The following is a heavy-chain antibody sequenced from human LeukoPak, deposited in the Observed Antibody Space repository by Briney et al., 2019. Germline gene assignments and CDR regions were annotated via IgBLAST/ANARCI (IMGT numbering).Heavy chain of an antibody. CDR3: ARAHYDYVWGSYRLEYYFDY. CDR2: LNPNSGGT. V-gene: IGHV1-2*02. J-gene: IGHJ4*02. D-gene: IGHD3-16*02. Sequence: ASVKVSCKASGYTFTGYYMHWVRQAPGQGLEWMGWLNPNSGGTNYAQKFQGRVTMTRDTSISTAYMELSRLRSDDTAVYYCARAHYDYVWGSYRLEYYFDYWGQGTLVTASS. CDR1: GYTFTGYY.